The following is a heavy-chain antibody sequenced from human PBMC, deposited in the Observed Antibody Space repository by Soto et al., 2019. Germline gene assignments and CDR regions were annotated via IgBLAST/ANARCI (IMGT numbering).Heavy chain of an antibody. CDR2: IWYDGSNK. CDR1: GFTFSSYG. CDR3: ARDSLHGSGSYYNGVPPFDY. Sequence: GGSLRLSCAASGFTFSSYGMHWVRQAPGKGLEWVAVIWYDGSNKYYADSVKGRFTISRDNSKNTLYLQMNSLRAEDTAVYYCARDSLHGSGSYYNGVPPFDYWGQGTLVTVSS. D-gene: IGHD3-10*01. J-gene: IGHJ4*02. V-gene: IGHV3-33*01.